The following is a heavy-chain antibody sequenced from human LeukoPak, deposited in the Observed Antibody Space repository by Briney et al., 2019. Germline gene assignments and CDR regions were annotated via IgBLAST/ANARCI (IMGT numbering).Heavy chain of an antibody. V-gene: IGHV3-23*01. CDR1: GLTFSSYA. J-gene: IGHJ4*02. CDR2: ISGTGGRT. Sequence: PGGSLRLSCAASGLTFSSYAMSWVRQAPGKGLEWVSAISGTGGRTYYADSVKGRFTISRDNAKNSLYLQMNSLRAEDTAVYYCARDRKLVRVYFDYWGQGTLVTVSS. D-gene: IGHD1-1*01. CDR3: ARDRKLVRVYFDY.